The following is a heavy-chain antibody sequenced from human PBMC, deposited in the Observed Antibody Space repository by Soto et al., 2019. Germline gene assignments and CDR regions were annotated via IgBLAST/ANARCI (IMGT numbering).Heavy chain of an antibody. CDR1: GFTVSSNY. Sequence: PGGSLRLSCAVSGFTVSSNYMSWVRQAPGKGLEWVSLIYSGGSTYYADSVKGRFTISRDNSKNTLYLQMNSLRAEDTAVYYCATFILVATMWRQGTLVTVSS. CDR3: ATFILVATM. V-gene: IGHV3-53*01. CDR2: IYSGGST. D-gene: IGHD2-15*01. J-gene: IGHJ4*02.